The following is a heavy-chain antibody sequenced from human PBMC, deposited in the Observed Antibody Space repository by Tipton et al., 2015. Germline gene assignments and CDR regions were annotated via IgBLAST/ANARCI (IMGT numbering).Heavy chain of an antibody. J-gene: IGHJ4*02. CDR3: ARLVGVGSYYFDY. D-gene: IGHD2-15*01. V-gene: IGHV3-21*04. Sequence: SLRLSCAASGFSFSDYSMIWVRQAPGKGLEWISSFRTSRTYIYQADSVKGRFTISRDNSKNTLYLQMNSLRAEDTAVYYCARLVGVGSYYFDYWGQGTLVTVSS. CDR2: FRTSRTYI. CDR1: GFSFSDYS.